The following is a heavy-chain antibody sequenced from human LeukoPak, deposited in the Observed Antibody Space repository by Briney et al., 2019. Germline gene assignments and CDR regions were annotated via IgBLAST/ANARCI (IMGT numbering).Heavy chain of an antibody. J-gene: IGHJ4*02. CDR2: IIPIFGTA. V-gene: IGHV1-69*13. CDR3: ARRRDHYYDSSGSYPPFDY. CDR1: GGTFSSYA. D-gene: IGHD3-22*01. Sequence: ASVKVSCKASGGTFSSYAISWVRQAPGQGLEWMGGIIPIFGTANYAQKFQGRVTITADESTSTAYMELSSLRSEDTAVYYCARRRDHYYDSSGSYPPFDYWGQGTLVTVSS.